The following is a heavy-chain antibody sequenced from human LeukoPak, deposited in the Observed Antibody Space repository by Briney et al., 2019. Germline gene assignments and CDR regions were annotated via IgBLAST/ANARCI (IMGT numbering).Heavy chain of an antibody. J-gene: IGHJ5*02. Sequence: EASVKVSCKASGGTFSSYAISWVRQAPGQGLEWMGGIIPIFGTANYAQKFQGRVTITADESTSTAYMELSSLRSEDTAVYYCGRGRCSSTGCPGHNWFYPWGRETLVPASS. V-gene: IGHV1-69*01. D-gene: IGHD2-2*01. CDR3: GRGRCSSTGCPGHNWFYP. CDR2: IIPIFGTA. CDR1: GGTFSSYA.